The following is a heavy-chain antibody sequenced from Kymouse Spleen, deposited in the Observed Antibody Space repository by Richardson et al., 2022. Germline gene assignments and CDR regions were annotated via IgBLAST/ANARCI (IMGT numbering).Heavy chain of an antibody. CDR1: GDSVSSNSAA. D-gene: IGHD3-10*01. V-gene: IGHV6-1*01. CDR3: ARITMVRGVITYYYYYGMDV. Sequence: QVQLQQSGPGLVKPSQTLSLTCAISGDSVSSNSAAWNWIRQSPSRGLEWLGRTYYRSKWYNDYAVSVKSRITINPDTSKNQFSLQLNSVTPEDTAVYYCARITMVRGVITYYYYYGMDVWGQGTTVTVSS. J-gene: IGHJ6*02. CDR2: TYYRSKWYN.